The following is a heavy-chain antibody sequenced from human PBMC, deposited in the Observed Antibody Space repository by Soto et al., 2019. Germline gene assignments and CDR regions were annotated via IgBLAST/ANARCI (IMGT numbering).Heavy chain of an antibody. V-gene: IGHV4-34*01. Sequence: PSETLSLTCAVYGGSFSGYYWSWIRQPPGKGLEWIGEINHSGSTNYNPSLKSRVTISVDTSKNQFSLKLSSVTAADTAVYYCARGGTPGSGSYYPQNRPEHYGMKVWGQGTRVTVSS. CDR2: INHSGST. CDR1: GGSFSGYY. D-gene: IGHD3-10*01. J-gene: IGHJ6*02. CDR3: ARGGTPGSGSYYPQNRPEHYGMKV.